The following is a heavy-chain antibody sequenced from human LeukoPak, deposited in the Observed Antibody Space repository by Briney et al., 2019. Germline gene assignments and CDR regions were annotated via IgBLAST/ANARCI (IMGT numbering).Heavy chain of an antibody. J-gene: IGHJ4*02. CDR1: GGSISSGGYC. Sequence: SETLSLTCAVSGGSISSGGYCWGWLRQPPGTGREGIGYIYDSGSTYDNPSLKSRVTISVDTSKTPFSLKLSSVTAADTAVYFCARDYYDSSGYYVGDYWGQGTLVTVSS. V-gene: IGHV4-30-2*01. D-gene: IGHD3-22*01. CDR2: IYDSGST. CDR3: ARDYYDSSGYYVGDY.